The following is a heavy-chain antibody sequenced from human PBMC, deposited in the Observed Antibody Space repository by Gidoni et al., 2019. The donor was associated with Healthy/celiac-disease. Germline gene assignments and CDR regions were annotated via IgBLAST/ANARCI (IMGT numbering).Heavy chain of an antibody. Sequence: EVQLVESGGGLVQPGGSLRLSCAASGFTFSRYSMTWVRQAPGKGLEWVSYISSSSSTIYYADSVKGRFTISRDNAKNSLYLQMNSLRDEDTAVYYCARDSWYPLSPYDSSGYYERFDYWGQGTLVTVSS. D-gene: IGHD3-22*01. CDR1: GFTFSRYS. V-gene: IGHV3-48*02. J-gene: IGHJ4*02. CDR2: ISSSSSTI. CDR3: ARDSWYPLSPYDSSGYYERFDY.